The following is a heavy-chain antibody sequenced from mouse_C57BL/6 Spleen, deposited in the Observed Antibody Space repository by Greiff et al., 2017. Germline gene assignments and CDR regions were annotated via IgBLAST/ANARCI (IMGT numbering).Heavy chain of an antibody. D-gene: IGHD3-2*02. CDR2: INPDSSTI. Sequence: AGGGVDFSRYWMSWVRRAPGKGLEWIGEINPDSSTINYAPSLKDKFIISRDNAKNTLYLQMSKVRSEDTALYYCARDGSSGYIFAYWGQGTLVTVSA. J-gene: IGHJ3*01. V-gene: IGHV4-1*01. CDR1: GVDFSRYW. CDR3: ARDGSSGYIFAY.